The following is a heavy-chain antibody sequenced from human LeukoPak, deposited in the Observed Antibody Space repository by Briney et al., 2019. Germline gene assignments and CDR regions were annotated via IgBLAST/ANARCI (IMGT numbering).Heavy chain of an antibody. V-gene: IGHV3-23*01. CDR1: GFTFSSYA. J-gene: IGHJ5*02. CDR3: AKGRDGYNSYWFDP. CDR2: ISGSGGST. D-gene: IGHD5-24*01. Sequence: SGGSLRLSCAASGFTFSSYAMSWARQAPGKGLEWVSAISGSGGSTYYADSVKGRFTISRDNSKNTLYLQMNSLRAEDTAVYYCAKGRDGYNSYWFDPWGQGTLVTVSS.